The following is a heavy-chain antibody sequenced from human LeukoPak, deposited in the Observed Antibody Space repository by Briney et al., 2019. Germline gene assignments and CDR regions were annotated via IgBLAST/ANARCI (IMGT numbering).Heavy chain of an antibody. Sequence: ASVKVSCKASGYTFTGYYMHWVRQAPGQGLEWMGWINPNSGGTNYAQKFQGRVTMTRDTSISTAYMELSRLRSDDTAVYYCARESYYYGSKTNWFDPWAREPWSPSPQ. CDR2: INPNSGGT. CDR3: ARESYYYGSKTNWFDP. CDR1: GYTFTGYY. J-gene: IGHJ5*02. D-gene: IGHD3-10*01. V-gene: IGHV1-2*02.